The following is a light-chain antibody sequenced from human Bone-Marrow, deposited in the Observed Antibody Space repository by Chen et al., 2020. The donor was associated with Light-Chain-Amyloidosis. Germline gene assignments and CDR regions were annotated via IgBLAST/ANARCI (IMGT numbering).Light chain of an antibody. Sequence: QLVLTQSPSASASLGAAVKLTCTLSSGHTTDAIAWHQQRPGKGPRSLMKVTREGTHSRGVGIPDRCSGSSFGAERYLTISSLQSEDEADYYCQTWGTGGVFGGGTKLTVL. CDR1: SGHTTDA. V-gene: IGLV4-69*01. CDR2: VTREGTH. CDR3: QTWGTGGV. J-gene: IGLJ3*02.